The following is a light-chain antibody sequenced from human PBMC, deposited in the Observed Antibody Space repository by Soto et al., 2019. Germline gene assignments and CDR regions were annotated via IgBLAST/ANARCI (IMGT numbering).Light chain of an antibody. Sequence: AIRMTQSPSSFSASTGDRVTITCRASQGISSYLAWYQQKPGKAPKLLIYAASTLQSGVPSRFSGSGSGTDFTLTISCLQSEDFATYYCLQYYSYPSTFGPGTKVDIK. J-gene: IGKJ3*01. CDR1: QGISSY. CDR2: AAS. V-gene: IGKV1-8*01. CDR3: LQYYSYPST.